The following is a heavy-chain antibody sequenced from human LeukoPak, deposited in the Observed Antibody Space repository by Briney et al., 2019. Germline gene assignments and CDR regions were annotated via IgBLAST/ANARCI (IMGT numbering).Heavy chain of an antibody. CDR2: ISYDGSNK. CDR1: GFTFSSYA. CDR3: ARDIETGTLDY. Sequence: GGSLRLSCAGSGFTFSSYAMDWGRQGPGKGVGGGAVISYDGSNKYYADSVKGRFTISRDNSKNTLYLQMNSLRAEDTAVYYCARDIETGTLDYWGQGTLVTVSS. J-gene: IGHJ4*02. V-gene: IGHV3-30-3*01. D-gene: IGHD1-7*01.